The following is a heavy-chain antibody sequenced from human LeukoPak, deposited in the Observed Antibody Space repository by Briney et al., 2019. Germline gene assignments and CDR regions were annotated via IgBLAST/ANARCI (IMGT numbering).Heavy chain of an antibody. CDR2: IWSDGTNK. Sequence: GGSLTLSCAASGFTFSSYAMHWVRQAPGKGLEWVAVIWSDGTNKYYSDSVKGLFTISRDNSKNTLYLQMNSLRAEDTAVYYCARGSLLAFDIWGQGTMVTVSS. CDR3: ARGSLLAFDI. J-gene: IGHJ3*02. CDR1: GFTFSSYA. V-gene: IGHV3-33*01.